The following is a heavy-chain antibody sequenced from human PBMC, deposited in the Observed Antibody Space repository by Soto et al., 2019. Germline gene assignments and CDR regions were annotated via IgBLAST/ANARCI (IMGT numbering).Heavy chain of an antibody. Sequence: PGGSLRLSCAASGFTFSSYGMHWVRQAPGKGLEWVAVISYDGSNKYYADSVKGRFTISRDNSKNTLYLQMNSLRAEDTAVYYCAKDRDIVVVTAIFDYWGQGTLVTV. CDR3: AKDRDIVVVTAIFDY. D-gene: IGHD2-21*02. V-gene: IGHV3-30*18. CDR2: ISYDGSNK. J-gene: IGHJ4*02. CDR1: GFTFSSYG.